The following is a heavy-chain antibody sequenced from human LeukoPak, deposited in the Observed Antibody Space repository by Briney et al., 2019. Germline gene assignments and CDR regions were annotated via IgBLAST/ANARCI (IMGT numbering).Heavy chain of an antibody. J-gene: IGHJ4*02. V-gene: IGHV4-59*01. CDR2: IHSSGST. Sequence: SETLSLTCAVYGGSISSYYWSWIRQPPGKGLEWMGYIHSSGSTNYNPSLKSRITISVDTSKNQFSLKLTSVTAADTAVYYCARDYGDYELIEWGQGTLVTVSS. CDR3: ARDYGDYELIE. CDR1: GGSISSYY. D-gene: IGHD4-17*01.